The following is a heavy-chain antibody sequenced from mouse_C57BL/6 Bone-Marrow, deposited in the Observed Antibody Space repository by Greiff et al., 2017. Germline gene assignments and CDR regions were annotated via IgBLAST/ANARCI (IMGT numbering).Heavy chain of an antibody. CDR1: GYTFTDYY. CDR3: AKSVYYHGDFDV. D-gene: IGHD1-1*01. V-gene: IGHV1-19*01. Sequence: EVQLQQSGPVLVKPGASVKMSCKASGYTFTDYYMNWVKQSHGKSLEWIGGINPYNGGTSYNQKFKGKATLTVDKSSSTAYMELNSMTSEDSAVYYCAKSVYYHGDFDVWGTGTTVTVSS. J-gene: IGHJ1*03. CDR2: INPYNGGT.